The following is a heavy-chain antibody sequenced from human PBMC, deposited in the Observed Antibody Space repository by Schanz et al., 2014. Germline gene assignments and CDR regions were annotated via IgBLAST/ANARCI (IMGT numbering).Heavy chain of an antibody. V-gene: IGHV3-30*03. Sequence: QVQLVESGGGVVQPGRSLRLSCAASGFPFSGYGMHWVRQAPGKGLEWVAIISYDGRHKNYADSVKGRFTISRDNSKNTLYLQMNSLRTEDTAVYYCARENLNWEAFDIWGQGTVVTVSS. CDR2: ISYDGRHK. CDR3: ARENLNWEAFDI. J-gene: IGHJ3*02. CDR1: GFPFSGYG. D-gene: IGHD7-27*01.